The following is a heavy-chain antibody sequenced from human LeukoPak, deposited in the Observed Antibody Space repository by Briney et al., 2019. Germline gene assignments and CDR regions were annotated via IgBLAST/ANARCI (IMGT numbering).Heavy chain of an antibody. CDR1: VFTLSHFC. CDR3: AKDAQRGFHYSNSLEH. Sequence: SLSLSRLTSVFTLSHFCMHWVGQAPAKGLEGVGVIWSDASYQYYLDPVKGRFTISRDNFRRTVSLEMKSLRAEDTAVYYCAKDAQRGFHYSNSLEHWGQGSLVIVSS. J-gene: IGHJ5*02. D-gene: IGHD4-11*01. CDR2: IWSDASYQ. V-gene: IGHV3-33*06.